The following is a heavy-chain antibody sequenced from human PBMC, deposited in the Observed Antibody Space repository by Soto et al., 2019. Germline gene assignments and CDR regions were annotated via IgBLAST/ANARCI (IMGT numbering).Heavy chain of an antibody. J-gene: IGHJ4*02. D-gene: IGHD2-15*01. V-gene: IGHV1-18*01. CDR1: GYTFTCYG. Sequence: GASVKVSCKASGYTFTCYGICWLRHAPAQGLEWMGWISAYNGNTNYAQKLQGRVTMTTDTSTSTAYMELRSLRSDDTAVYYCARVQATPFVVVVAAPLDYWGQGTRVTVSS. CDR2: ISAYNGNT. CDR3: ARVQATPFVVVVAAPLDY.